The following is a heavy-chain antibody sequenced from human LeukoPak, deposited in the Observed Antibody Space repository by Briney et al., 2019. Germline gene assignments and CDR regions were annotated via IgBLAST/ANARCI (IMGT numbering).Heavy chain of an antibody. V-gene: IGHV3-48*03. Sequence: GGSLRLSCAASGFTFSSYEMNWVRQAPGKGLEWVSYISSSGSTIYYADSVKGRFTISRDNAKNSLYLQMNSLRAEDTAVYYCPAGYDILTGYYDAYYYYGMDVWGKGTTVTVSS. J-gene: IGHJ6*04. D-gene: IGHD3-9*01. CDR2: ISSSGSTI. CDR1: GFTFSSYE. CDR3: PAGYDILTGYYDAYYYYGMDV.